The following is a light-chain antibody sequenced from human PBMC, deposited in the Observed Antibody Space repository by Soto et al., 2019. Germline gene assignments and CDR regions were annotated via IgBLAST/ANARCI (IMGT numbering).Light chain of an antibody. Sequence: QSVLTQPPSASWTAGQRITFSCSGSSSNIGGNTVSWFQHLPRTAPKLLIFSNSQRPSGVPDRFSGAKSGTSASLAISGLQSEDEANYYCATWDDGLSAYVFGTGTKVTVL. CDR1: SSNIGGNT. CDR3: ATWDDGLSAYV. V-gene: IGLV1-44*01. CDR2: SNS. J-gene: IGLJ1*01.